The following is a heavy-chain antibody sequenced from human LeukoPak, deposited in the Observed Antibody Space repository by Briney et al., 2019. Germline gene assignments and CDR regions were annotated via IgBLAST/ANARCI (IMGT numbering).Heavy chain of an antibody. V-gene: IGHV4-59*08. CDR3: ARYYYYYYGMDV. J-gene: IGHJ6*02. Sequence: SETLSLTCTVSGGSISSYYWSWIRQLPGKGLEWIGYIYYSGSTNYNPSLKSRVTISVDTSKNQFSLKLSSVTAADTAVYYCARYYYYYYGMDVWGQGTTVTVSS. CDR2: IYYSGST. CDR1: GGSISSYY.